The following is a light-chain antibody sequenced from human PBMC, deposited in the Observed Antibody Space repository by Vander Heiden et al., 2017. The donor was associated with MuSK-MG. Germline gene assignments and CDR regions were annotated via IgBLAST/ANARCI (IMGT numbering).Light chain of an antibody. Sequence: SFELTQPPSVSVAPGTTASIACGGNYIERDNVHWYQQKPGQAPGVVIYYDSDRPSGIPDRFSGSNSGNTATLTISRVEAGDEADYYCQVWNSSSDHWAFGGGTKLTVL. CDR1: YIERDN. CDR2: YDS. J-gene: IGLJ3*02. CDR3: QVWNSSSDHWA. V-gene: IGLV3-21*04.